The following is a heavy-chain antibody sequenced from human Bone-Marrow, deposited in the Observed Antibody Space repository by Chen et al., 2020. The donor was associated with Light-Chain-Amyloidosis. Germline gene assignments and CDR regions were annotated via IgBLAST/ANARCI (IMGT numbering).Heavy chain of an antibody. J-gene: IGHJ4*02. CDR2: IYPDDSDA. D-gene: IGHD5-12*01. Sequence: EVQLEQSGPEVKKPGESLKNSCKGSGYTFPNYWIGWARQMPGKGLEWMGVIYPDDSDARYSPSFEGQVTISADKSITTAYLQWRSLKASDTAMYYCARRRDGYNFDYWGQGTLVTVSS. V-gene: IGHV5-51*01. CDR1: GYTFPNYW. CDR3: ARRRDGYNFDY.